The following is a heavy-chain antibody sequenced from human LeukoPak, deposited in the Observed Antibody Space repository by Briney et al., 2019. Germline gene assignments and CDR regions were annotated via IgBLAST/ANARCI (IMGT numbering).Heavy chain of an antibody. CDR1: GYTFTSYG. CDR2: ISATTGNG. CDR3: ARANPKYSYGHRGDAFDI. J-gene: IGHJ3*02. D-gene: IGHD5-18*01. V-gene: IGHV1-18*01. Sequence: ASVKVSCKASGYTFTSYGFSWVRQAPGQGLEWMGWISATTGNGNYAKKFQDGVTMTTETSTSTAYMELRSLKYDDTAVYYCARANPKYSYGHRGDAFDIWGQGTMVTVSS.